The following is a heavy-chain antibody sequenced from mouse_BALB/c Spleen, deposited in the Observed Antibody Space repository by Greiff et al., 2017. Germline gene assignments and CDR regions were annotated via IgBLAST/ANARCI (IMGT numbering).Heavy chain of an antibody. J-gene: IGHJ1*01. CDR3: ARYKGYDYWYFDV. V-gene: IGHV3-8*02. CDR2: ISYSGST. Sequence: DVKLVESGPSLVKPSQTLSLTCSVTGDSITSGYWNWIRKFPGNKLEYMGYISYSGSTYYNPSLKSRISITRDTSKNQYYLQLNSVTTEDTATYYCARYKGYDYWYFDVWGAGTTVTVSS. D-gene: IGHD2-2*01. CDR1: GDSITSGY.